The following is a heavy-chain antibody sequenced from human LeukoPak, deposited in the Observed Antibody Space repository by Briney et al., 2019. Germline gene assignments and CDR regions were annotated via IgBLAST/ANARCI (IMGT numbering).Heavy chain of an antibody. D-gene: IGHD6-13*01. CDR2: IYSGGST. V-gene: IGHV3-53*01. CDR1: GFTVSSNY. J-gene: IGHJ6*03. CDR3: ARGPAAGTLWHYYYYYYMDV. Sequence: GGSLRLSCAASGFTVSSNYMSWVRQAPGKGLEWVSVIYSGGSTYYADSVKGRFTISRDNSKNTLYLQMNSLRAEDTAVYYCARGPAAGTLWHYYYYYYMDVWGKGTTVTVSS.